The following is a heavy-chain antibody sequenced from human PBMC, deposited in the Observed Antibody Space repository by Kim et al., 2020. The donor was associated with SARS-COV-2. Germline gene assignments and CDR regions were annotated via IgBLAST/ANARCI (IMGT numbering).Heavy chain of an antibody. V-gene: IGHV3-48*03. J-gene: IGHJ3*01. Sequence: GGSLRLSCAASGFTLTNYEVHWVRQAPGGGLDWFSYITTIGTTIYYADSVKGRFTLSRDNPKNSLYLQMDSLRVEDTAIYYCARDRRKKNIVGLYPQGFDLWGQGKMVTVSS. CDR1: GFTLTNYE. CDR3: ARDRRKKNIVGLYPQGFDL. CDR2: ITTIGTTI. D-gene: IGHD1-26*01.